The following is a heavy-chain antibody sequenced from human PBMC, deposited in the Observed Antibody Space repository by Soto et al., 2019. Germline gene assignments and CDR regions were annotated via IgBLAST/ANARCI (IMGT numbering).Heavy chain of an antibody. V-gene: IGHV1-69*13. CDR3: ALVRVVAATQDYYYGMDV. CDR1: GGTFSSYA. J-gene: IGHJ6*02. CDR2: IIPIFGTA. Sequence: SVKVSCKASGGTFSSYAISWVRQAHGQGLEWMGGIIPIFGTAKYAQKFQGRATITADDSTSTAYMELSSLRSEDTAVYYCALVRVVAATQDYYYGMDVGGHGTTLTVSS. D-gene: IGHD2-15*01.